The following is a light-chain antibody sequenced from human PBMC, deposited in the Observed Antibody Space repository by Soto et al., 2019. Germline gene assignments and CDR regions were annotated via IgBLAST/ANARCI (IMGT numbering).Light chain of an antibody. CDR1: NIGRKR. CDR3: QVWDSNSDHSV. J-gene: IGLJ2*01. Sequence: SYELTQPPSVSVAPGETARITCGANNIGRKRVPCYHQKPVQAPVLDIYYDSDRPSGIPERFSGSNSGNTATLTITRVEAGYEADYYCQVWDSNSDHSVFGGGTKLTVL. CDR2: YDS. V-gene: IGLV3-21*01.